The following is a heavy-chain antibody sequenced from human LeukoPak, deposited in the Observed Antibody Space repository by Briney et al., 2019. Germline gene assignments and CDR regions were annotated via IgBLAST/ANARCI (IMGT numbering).Heavy chain of an antibody. CDR2: ISHSGST. CDR3: ARGGLDYFDS. Sequence: SETLSLTCTVSGGSISSYYWSWIRQPPGKGLEWIATISHSGSTYYNPSLKSQVTISVDTSKNQFSLKLSSVTAADTAVYYCARGGLDYFDSWGQGTLVTVSS. CDR1: GGSISSYY. D-gene: IGHD6-19*01. V-gene: IGHV4-59*01. J-gene: IGHJ4*02.